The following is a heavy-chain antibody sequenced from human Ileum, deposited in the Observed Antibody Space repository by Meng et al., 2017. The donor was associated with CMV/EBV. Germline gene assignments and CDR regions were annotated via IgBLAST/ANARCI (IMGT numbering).Heavy chain of an antibody. J-gene: IGHJ4*02. V-gene: IGHV7-4-1*02. Sequence: EAPGQRLEVIGLNKNNTGDPTYAQDFTGRFVFSLDASVSTAYLQISGLRAEDTAVYYCTRGAGAHSAKFDYWGQGTLVTVSS. CDR2: NKNNTGDP. D-gene: IGHD6-13*01. CDR3: TRGAGAHSAKFDY.